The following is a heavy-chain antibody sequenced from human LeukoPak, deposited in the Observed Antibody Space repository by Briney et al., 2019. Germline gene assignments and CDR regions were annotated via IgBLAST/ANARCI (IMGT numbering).Heavy chain of an antibody. CDR1: GFTFSSYS. Sequence: GGSLRLSCEASGFTFSSYSMSWVRQAPGKGLGWVSYITGSSTTVYYADSVKGRFTISRDNAKSSLYLQMNSLRAEDTAVYYCARVRDAYNYFHYWGQGTLVTVSS. D-gene: IGHD1-14*01. CDR3: ARVRDAYNYFHY. CDR2: ITGSSTTV. J-gene: IGHJ4*02. V-gene: IGHV3-48*01.